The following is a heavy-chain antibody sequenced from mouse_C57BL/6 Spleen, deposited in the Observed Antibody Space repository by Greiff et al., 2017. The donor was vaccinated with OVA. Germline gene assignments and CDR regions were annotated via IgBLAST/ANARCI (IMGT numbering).Heavy chain of an antibody. V-gene: IGHV14-4*01. J-gene: IGHJ3*01. Sequence: EVHLVESGAELVRPGASVKLSCTASGFHITDDYMHWVKQRPEQGLEWIGWIDPANGDTDYAPTFQGKATITVDPSSNTAYLQLSSLTSADTAVSDCSAVYYYGSSSHLAYWGQGTLVTVSA. CDR1: GFHITDDY. D-gene: IGHD1-1*01. CDR3: SAVYYYGSSSHLAY. CDR2: IDPANGDT.